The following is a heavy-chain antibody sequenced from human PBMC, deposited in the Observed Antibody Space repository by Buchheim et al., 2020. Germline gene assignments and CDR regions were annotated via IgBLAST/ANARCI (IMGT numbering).Heavy chain of an antibody. J-gene: IGHJ4*02. D-gene: IGHD3-16*01. CDR3: AKDLGAAGIGDY. Sequence: QVQLVESGGGVVQPGRSLRLSCAASGFTFSSYGMHWVRQAPGKGLEWVAVISYDGSNKYYADSVKGRFTISRDNSKNTLYLQMNSLRAEDTAVYYCAKDLGAAGIGDYWGQGTL. CDR1: GFTFSSYG. CDR2: ISYDGSNK. V-gene: IGHV3-30*18.